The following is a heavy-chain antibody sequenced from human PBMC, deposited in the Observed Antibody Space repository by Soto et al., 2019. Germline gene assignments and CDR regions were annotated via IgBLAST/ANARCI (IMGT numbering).Heavy chain of an antibody. CDR3: ARRAHMSRRGETFSYYYYGMDV. V-gene: IGHV5-10-1*01. D-gene: IGHD3-16*01. CDR2: IDPIDSYT. Sequence: EVQLVQSGAEVKKPGESLGISCKGSGYSFTSYWISWVRQMPGKGLEWMGRIDPIDSYTNYSPSFQGHVTISADKSISTAYLQWSSLKASDTAIYYCARRAHMSRRGETFSYYYYGMDVWGQGTTVTVSS. J-gene: IGHJ6*02. CDR1: GYSFTSYW.